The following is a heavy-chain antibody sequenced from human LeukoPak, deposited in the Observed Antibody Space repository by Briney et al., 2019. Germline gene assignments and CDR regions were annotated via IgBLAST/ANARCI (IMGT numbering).Heavy chain of an antibody. V-gene: IGHV1-8*01. CDR2: MNPNSGNT. Sequence: ASVKVSCKASGYTFTSYDINWVRQATGQGLEWMGWMNPNSGNTGYAQKFQGRVTMTGNTSISTAYMELSSLRSEDTAVYYCASSPVVVAARKGYYYYGMDVWGQGTTVTVSS. D-gene: IGHD2-15*01. CDR1: GYTFTSYD. J-gene: IGHJ6*02. CDR3: ASSPVVVAARKGYYYYGMDV.